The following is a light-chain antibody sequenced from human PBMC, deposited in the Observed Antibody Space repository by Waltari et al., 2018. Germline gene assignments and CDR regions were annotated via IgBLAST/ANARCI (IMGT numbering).Light chain of an antibody. V-gene: IGKV2-30*01. Sequence: DVVMTQSPLSLPVTLGQPASISCRSSQSLVYSDGNIYLNWFQQRPGQSPRRLIYKIANRDSGCPDRFSGSGSGTDFTLKISRVEAEDVGVYYCMQATQWPYTFGQGTKLEIK. CDR1: QSLVYSDGNIY. CDR3: MQATQWPYT. CDR2: KIA. J-gene: IGKJ2*01.